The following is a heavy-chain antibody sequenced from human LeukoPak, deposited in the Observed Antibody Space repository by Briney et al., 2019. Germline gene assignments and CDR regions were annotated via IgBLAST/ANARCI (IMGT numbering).Heavy chain of an antibody. CDR2: ISSSSSAT. J-gene: IGHJ4*02. Sequence: ASETLSLTCAVYGGSFSGYYWSWVRQAPGKGLEWVSFISSSSSATYYADSVKGRFTISRDNAKHSLYLQMDSLRDDDTAVYYCARDSPTSLGMIDYWGQGTLVTVSS. D-gene: IGHD7-27*01. CDR3: ARDSPTSLGMIDY. V-gene: IGHV3-48*02. CDR1: GGSFSGYY.